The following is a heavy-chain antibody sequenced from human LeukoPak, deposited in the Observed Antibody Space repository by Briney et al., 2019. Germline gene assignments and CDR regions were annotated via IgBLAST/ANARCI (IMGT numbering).Heavy chain of an antibody. J-gene: IGHJ4*02. CDR1: GYSSTSYW. D-gene: IGHD2-2*01. CDR2: IYPGDSDT. Sequence: GESLKISCKGSGYSSTSYWIGWVRQMPGKGLEWMGIIYPGDSDTRYSPSFQGQVTISADKSISTAYLQWSSLKASDTAMYYCASGPSPPSGYCSSTSCYALDYWGQGTLVTVSS. V-gene: IGHV5-51*01. CDR3: ASGPSPPSGYCSSTSCYALDY.